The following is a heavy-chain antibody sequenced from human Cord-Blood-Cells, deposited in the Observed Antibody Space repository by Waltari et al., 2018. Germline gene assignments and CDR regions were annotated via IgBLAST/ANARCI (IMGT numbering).Heavy chain of an antibody. D-gene: IGHD2-2*01. V-gene: IGHV3-48*03. CDR2: ISSSGSTI. Sequence: EVQLVESGGGLVQPGGSLRLSCAASGFTFSSYEMNWVRQAPGKGLGWFSYISSSGSTIYYAGPVKARFTISRDNAKNSLYLQMNSRRAEDTAVYYCARSSASSVDYYGMDVWGQGTTVTVSS. J-gene: IGHJ6*02. CDR1: GFTFSSYE. CDR3: ARSSASSVDYYGMDV.